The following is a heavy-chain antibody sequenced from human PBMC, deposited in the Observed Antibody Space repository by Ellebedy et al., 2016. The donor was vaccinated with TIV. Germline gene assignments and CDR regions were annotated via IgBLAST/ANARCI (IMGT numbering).Heavy chain of an antibody. CDR3: ARVQLVWFESDC. CDR2: ISSTSTYI. CDR1: GFTLSSYS. D-gene: IGHD3-10*01. V-gene: IGHV3-21*01. Sequence: GESQKISCAASGFTLSSYSMNWVRQAPGKGLKWVSSISSTSTYIYYADSVKGRFTISSDNDKNSLYLQMNSLRAEDTAVYYCARVQLVWFESDCWGQGTLVTVSS. J-gene: IGHJ4*02.